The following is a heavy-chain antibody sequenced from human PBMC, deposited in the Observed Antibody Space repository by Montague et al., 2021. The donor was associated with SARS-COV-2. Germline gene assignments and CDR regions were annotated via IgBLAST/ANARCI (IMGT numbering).Heavy chain of an antibody. V-gene: IGHV4-34*01. J-gene: IGHJ5*02. CDR2: INHSGST. Sequence: SETLSLTCAVYGGSFSDYYWTWIRQPPGKGLEWIGEINHSGSTYYNPSLKSRATISVDTSKNQFSLKLLSSVTAADTAVYYCARDRRRWLQLNNWFDPWGQGTLVTVSS. CDR1: GGSFSDYY. CDR3: ARDRRRWLQLNNWFDP. D-gene: IGHD5-24*01.